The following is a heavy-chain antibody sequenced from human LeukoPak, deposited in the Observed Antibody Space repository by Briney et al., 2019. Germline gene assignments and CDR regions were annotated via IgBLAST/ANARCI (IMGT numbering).Heavy chain of an antibody. D-gene: IGHD5-18*01. CDR2: IYYVGRT. CDR3: ASRGYRYGYSVRAFVI. V-gene: IGHV4-39*01. Sequence: SETLSLTCTVSGGSISSTSYYWGRIRQPPGKGLEWIGSIYYVGRTHYNPSLKSRVTISVDTSKNQFSLNLTSVTAADTAVYYFASRGYRYGYSVRAFVIRGQPTMVTLCS. CDR1: GGSISSTSYY. J-gene: IGHJ3*02.